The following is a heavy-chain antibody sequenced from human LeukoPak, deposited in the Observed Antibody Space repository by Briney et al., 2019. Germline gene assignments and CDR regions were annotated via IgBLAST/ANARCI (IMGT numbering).Heavy chain of an antibody. CDR1: GFTVSSNY. CDR3: AKDDGWLYYND. V-gene: IGHV3-66*01. Sequence: GGSLRLSCAASGFTVSSNYMSWVRQAPGKGLEWVSVIYSGGSTYYADSVKGRFTISRDNSKDTVSLQMHSLRAEDTATYYCAKDDGWLYYNDWGQGTLVTVSS. D-gene: IGHD3-10*01. CDR2: IYSGGST. J-gene: IGHJ4*02.